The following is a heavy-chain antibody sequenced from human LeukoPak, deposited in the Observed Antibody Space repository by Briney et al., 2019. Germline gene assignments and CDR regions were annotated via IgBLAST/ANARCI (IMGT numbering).Heavy chain of an antibody. V-gene: IGHV3-21*01. Sequence: GGSLRLSCAASGFTFSSYSMNWVRQAPGKGLEWVSSISSSSSYIYYADSVKGRFTISRDNAKNSLYLQMNSLRAEDTAVYYCARPHINYYDSSGYFSWGQGTLVTVSS. D-gene: IGHD3-22*01. CDR1: GFTFSSYS. J-gene: IGHJ5*02. CDR3: ARPHINYYDSSGYFS. CDR2: ISSSSSYI.